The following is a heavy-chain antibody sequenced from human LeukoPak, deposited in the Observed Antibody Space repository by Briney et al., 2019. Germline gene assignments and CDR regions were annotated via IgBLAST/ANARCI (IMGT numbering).Heavy chain of an antibody. J-gene: IGHJ4*02. CDR1: GGSISTNSYY. V-gene: IGHV4-39*01. D-gene: IGHD6-19*01. Sequence: SETLSLTCTVSGGSISTNSYYWGWIRQPPGKGLEWIGSIYYSGRTYYNPPLKSRVTISVDTSKNQFSLKLTSVTAADTAVYHCATVVSSSSGWYVAYWGQGTLVTVSS. CDR3: ATVVSSSSGWYVAY. CDR2: IYYSGRT.